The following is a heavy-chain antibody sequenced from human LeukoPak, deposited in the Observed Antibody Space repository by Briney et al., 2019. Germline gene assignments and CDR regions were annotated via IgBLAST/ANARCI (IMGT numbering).Heavy chain of an antibody. CDR2: IYTSGST. V-gene: IGHV4-4*07. CDR3: ARRTYCSGGRCYGENWFDP. J-gene: IGHJ5*02. Sequence: SENLSLTCTVSGGSISSYYWSWIRQPAGKGLEWIGRIYTSGSTNYNPSLKSRVTISVDTSKNQFSLKLSSVAAADTAVYYCARRTYCSGGRCYGENWFDPWGQGTLVTVSS. D-gene: IGHD2-15*01. CDR1: GGSISSYY.